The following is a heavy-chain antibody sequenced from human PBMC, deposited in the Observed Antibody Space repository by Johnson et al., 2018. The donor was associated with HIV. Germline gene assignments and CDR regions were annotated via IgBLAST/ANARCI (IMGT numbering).Heavy chain of an antibody. V-gene: IGHV3-33*01. D-gene: IGHD6-6*01. CDR3: ASIAARRVSAFDI. CDR2: IWYDGSNK. CDR1: GFTFSSYG. J-gene: IGHJ3*02. Sequence: QVQLVESGGGVVQPGRSLRLSCAASGFTFSSYGMHWVRQAPGKGLAWVAVIWYDGSNKYYADSVQGRFTISRDNSTNTLYLQMNSLRAEDTAVYYCASIAARRVSAFDIWGQGTMVTVSS.